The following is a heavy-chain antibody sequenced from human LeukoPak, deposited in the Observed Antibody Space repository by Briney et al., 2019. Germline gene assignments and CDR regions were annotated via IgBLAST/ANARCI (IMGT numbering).Heavy chain of an antibody. D-gene: IGHD6-13*01. J-gene: IGHJ4*02. V-gene: IGHV4-59*01. Sequence: PSETLSLTCTVSGGSLRSYYWSWIRQPPGKGLEWIGYIYYSGSAKYNPSLKSRVTISVDTSKNQFSLKLSSVTAGDTAVYYCARAPGIAAAGTHFDSWGQGTLVTVSS. CDR2: IYYSGSA. CDR1: GGSLRSYY. CDR3: ARAPGIAAAGTHFDS.